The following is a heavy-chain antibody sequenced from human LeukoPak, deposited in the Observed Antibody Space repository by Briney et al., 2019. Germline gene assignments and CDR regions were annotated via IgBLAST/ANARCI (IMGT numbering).Heavy chain of an antibody. D-gene: IGHD3-22*01. CDR2: IYTSGST. CDR3: ARAPYYDSSGYLFDY. Sequence: SETLSLTCTVSGGSISSYYWSWIRQPAGRGLEWIGRIYTSGSTNYNPSLKSRVTMSVDTSKNQFSLKLSSVTAADTAVYYCARAPYYDSSGYLFDYWGQGTLVTVSS. V-gene: IGHV4-4*07. J-gene: IGHJ4*02. CDR1: GGSISSYY.